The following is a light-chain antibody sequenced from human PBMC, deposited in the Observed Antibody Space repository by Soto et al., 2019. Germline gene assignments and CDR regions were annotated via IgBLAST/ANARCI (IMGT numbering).Light chain of an antibody. J-gene: IGKJ5*01. CDR3: QQYGASLIS. CDR1: QSVSSSY. Sequence: PGALCLGPGGRAPLSRRASQSVSSSYLAWYQQKPGQAPRLLIYGASSRATGIPDRFSGSGSGTDFTLNISRLETAAFAVYYCQQYGASLISVGPGTRLEIK. V-gene: IGKV3-20*01. CDR2: GAS.